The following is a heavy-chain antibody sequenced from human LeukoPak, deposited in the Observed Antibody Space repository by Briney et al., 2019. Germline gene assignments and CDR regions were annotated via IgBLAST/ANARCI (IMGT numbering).Heavy chain of an antibody. Sequence: PGGSLRLSCAASGFNLSTYSMNWVRQAPGKGLEWVSSISSSSNYIYYADSVKGRFTISRDNAKNSLYLQMNSLRAEDTAVYYCAKPTSWYYFDYWGQGTLVTVSS. V-gene: IGHV3-21*01. D-gene: IGHD2-2*01. CDR3: AKPTSWYYFDY. CDR2: ISSSSNYI. J-gene: IGHJ4*02. CDR1: GFNLSTYS.